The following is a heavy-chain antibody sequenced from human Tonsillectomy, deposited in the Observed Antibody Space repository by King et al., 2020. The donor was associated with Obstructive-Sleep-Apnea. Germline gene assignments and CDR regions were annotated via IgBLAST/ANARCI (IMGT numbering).Heavy chain of an antibody. V-gene: IGHV3-30*04. D-gene: IGHD6-13*01. J-gene: IGHJ5*02. CDR2: ISYDGSNK. CDR3: ARVLYSSSYNWFDP. CDR1: GFTFSSYA. Sequence: VQLVESGGGVVQPGRSLRLSCAASGFTFSSYAMHWVRQAPGKGLEWVAVISYDGSNKYYADSVKGRFTISRDNSKNTLYLQMNSLRAEDTAVYYCARVLYSSSYNWFDPWGQGTLVTVSS.